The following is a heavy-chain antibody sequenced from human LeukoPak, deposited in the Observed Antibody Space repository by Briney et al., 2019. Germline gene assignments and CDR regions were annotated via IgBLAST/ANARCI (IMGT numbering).Heavy chain of an antibody. J-gene: IGHJ4*02. CDR2: IRSNIDGGIK. CDR1: GFTFSNAW. CDR3: TTDRTIRTGTTIRFDF. V-gene: IGHV3-15*01. D-gene: IGHD1-1*01. Sequence: GGSLRLSCAASGFTFSNAWMSWVRQAPGKGREWVGRIRSNIDGGIKDYAAPVKGRFTISRDDSKDTLFLQMNSLKSEDTAVYYCTTDRTIRTGTTIRFDFWGQGTLVTVSS.